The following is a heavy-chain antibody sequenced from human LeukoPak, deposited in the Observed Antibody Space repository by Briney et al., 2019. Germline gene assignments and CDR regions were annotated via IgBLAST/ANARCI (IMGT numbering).Heavy chain of an antibody. CDR3: ARRYPGSGYSYDY. V-gene: IGHV4-39*01. Sequence: SETLSLTCIVSGGSISNSGYHWGWIRPPPGKGLERIGSFVYTGSTYYSPSLKSRVTISGDTSKSQLSLKLNSLTAADTAVYFCARRYPGSGYSYDYWGQGALVTVSS. J-gene: IGHJ4*02. D-gene: IGHD3-22*01. CDR1: GGSISNSGYH. CDR2: FVYTGST.